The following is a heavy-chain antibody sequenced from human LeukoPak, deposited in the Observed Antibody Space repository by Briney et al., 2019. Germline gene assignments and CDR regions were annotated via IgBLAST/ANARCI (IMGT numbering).Heavy chain of an antibody. D-gene: IGHD5-24*01. CDR1: GFVYSTYA. Sequence: PGGSLRLSCAASGFVYSTYAMSWVRQVPGKGLEWVSTVTKTGGARHYADSVKGRFTISRDNSENTLYLQMDSLRAEDTALYYCARQDGVLDGYNSDDWDYFDYWGQGTLVTVSS. V-gene: IGHV3-23*01. CDR2: VTKTGGAR. J-gene: IGHJ4*02. CDR3: ARQDGVLDGYNSDDWDYFDY.